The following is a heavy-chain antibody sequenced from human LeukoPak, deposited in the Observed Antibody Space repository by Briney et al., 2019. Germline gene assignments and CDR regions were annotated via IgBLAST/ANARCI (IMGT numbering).Heavy chain of an antibody. J-gene: IGHJ2*01. V-gene: IGHV1-18*01. CDR1: GYTFTSYG. CDR3: ARDLEYYGSGSYYDL. Sequence: GASVKVSCKASGYTFTSYGISWVRQAPGQGLEWMGRISAYNGNTNYAQKFQGRVTITADESTSTAYMELSSLRSEDTAVYYCARDLEYYGSGSYYDLWGRGTLVTVSS. CDR2: ISAYNGNT. D-gene: IGHD3-10*01.